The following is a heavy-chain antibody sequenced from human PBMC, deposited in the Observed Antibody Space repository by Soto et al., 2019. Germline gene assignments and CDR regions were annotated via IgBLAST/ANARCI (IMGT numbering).Heavy chain of an antibody. CDR1: GLTVNTNY. V-gene: IGHV3-53*02. CDR2: IYTGDGS. Sequence: EVQLVETGGGLIQPGGSLRLSCAASGLTVNTNYMTWVRQAPGKGLEWVSYIYTGDGSYYADSVKGRFTISVDNSQNTVYLQMNDLRAEDTAVYYCARGTIYPDYWGQGTLVTVSS. J-gene: IGHJ4*02. D-gene: IGHD2-21*01. CDR3: ARGTIYPDY.